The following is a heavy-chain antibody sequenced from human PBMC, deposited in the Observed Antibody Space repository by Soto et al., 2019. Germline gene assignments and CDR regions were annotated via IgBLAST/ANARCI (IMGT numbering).Heavy chain of an antibody. CDR1: GDSVSNNSAA. J-gene: IGHJ4*02. D-gene: IGHD6-19*01. Sequence: PSQTLSLTCAISGDSVSNNSAAWNWIRQSPSRGLEWLGRTYYRSKWYNDYALSVKSRININPDTSKNHFSLQLKSVTPEDAAVYYCARVSGKAVAGHYDYWGQGTLVTVSS. CDR2: TYYRSKWYN. CDR3: ARVSGKAVAGHYDY. V-gene: IGHV6-1*01.